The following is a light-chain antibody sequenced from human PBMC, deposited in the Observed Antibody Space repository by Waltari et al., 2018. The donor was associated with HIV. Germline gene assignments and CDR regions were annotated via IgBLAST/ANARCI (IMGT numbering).Light chain of an antibody. CDR1: QSVINNY. J-gene: IGKJ1*01. CDR3: QQFGTSPRT. Sequence: EIVLTQSPGTLSWSPGERATLSCRASQSVINNYLAWYQQKPGQAPRLLIYGASSRATGIPDRFSGTGSGTDFTLSISRLEPEDFAVYYCQQFGTSPRTFGQGTKVEIK. CDR2: GAS. V-gene: IGKV3-20*01.